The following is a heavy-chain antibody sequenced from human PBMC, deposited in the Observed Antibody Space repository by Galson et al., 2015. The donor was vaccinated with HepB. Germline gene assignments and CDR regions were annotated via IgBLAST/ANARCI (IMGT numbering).Heavy chain of an antibody. V-gene: IGHV3-48*01. J-gene: IGHJ6*03. Sequence: SLRLSCAASGFTFSSYSMNWVRQAPGKGLEWVSYISSSSSTIYYADSVKGRFTISRANAKNSLYLQMNSLRAEDTAVYYCARALVVTWSYYYYYMDVWGKGTTVTVSS. CDR3: ARALVVTWSYYYYYMDV. D-gene: IGHD2-21*02. CDR2: ISSSSSTI. CDR1: GFTFSSYS.